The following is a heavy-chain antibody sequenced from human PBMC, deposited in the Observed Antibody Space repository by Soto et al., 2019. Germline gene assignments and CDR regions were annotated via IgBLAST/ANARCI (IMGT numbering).Heavy chain of an antibody. CDR1: GGSVTRSSYY. D-gene: IGHD6-25*01. V-gene: IGHV4-39*01. CDR2: IYYRGST. CDR3: VRHRLEEMNTISAFDL. J-gene: IGHJ3*01. Sequence: SETLSLTCTFSGGSVTRSSYYWGWIRQFPGKGLEWIATIYYRGSTYYNPSLKSRLTISIDTSTNQFSLQMKSVTAADTAMYYCVRHRLEEMNTISAFDLWGEGTMVTVSS.